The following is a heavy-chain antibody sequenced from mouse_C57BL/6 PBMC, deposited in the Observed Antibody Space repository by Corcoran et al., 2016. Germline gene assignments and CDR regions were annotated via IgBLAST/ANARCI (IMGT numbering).Heavy chain of an antibody. J-gene: IGHJ1*03. CDR1: GYTITSYD. CDR2: IYPSDGST. CDR3: ARGGSHWYFDV. V-gene: IGHV1-85*01. Sequence: QGQLQQSGPGLVKPGALVKLFCKASGYTITSYDINWVKQRPGKGLEWIGWIYPSDGSTKYNEKFKGKATLTVDTSSSTAYMELHSLTSEDSAVYFCARGGSHWYFDVWGTGTTVTVSS.